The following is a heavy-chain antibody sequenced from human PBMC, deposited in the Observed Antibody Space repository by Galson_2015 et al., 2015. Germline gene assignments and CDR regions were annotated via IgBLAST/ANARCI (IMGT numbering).Heavy chain of an antibody. CDR2: ISAYNGNT. CDR1: GYTFTSYG. CDR3: ARDFRPCGGDCYSDY. D-gene: IGHD2-21*02. V-gene: IGHV1-18*01. J-gene: IGHJ4*02. Sequence: SVKVSCKASGYTFTSYGISWVRQAPGQGLEWMGWISAYNGNTNYAQKLQGRVTMTTDTSTSTAYMELRSLRSDDTAVYYCARDFRPCGGDCYSDYWGQGTLVTVSS.